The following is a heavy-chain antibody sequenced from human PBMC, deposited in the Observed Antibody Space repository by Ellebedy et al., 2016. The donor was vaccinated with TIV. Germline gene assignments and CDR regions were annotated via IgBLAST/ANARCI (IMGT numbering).Heavy chain of an antibody. V-gene: IGHV3-73*01. Sequence: PGGSLRLSCAASGFTFSGFTMHWVRQASGKGLEWVGRIRSKAHSYATVYAASVKGRFIISRDDSKNTTYLQMNSLKTEDTAVYYCTRLIQYFSAVSCSLDDAFDIWGQGTMVTVSS. CDR2: IRSKAHSYAT. J-gene: IGHJ3*02. D-gene: IGHD2-15*01. CDR3: TRLIQYFSAVSCSLDDAFDI. CDR1: GFTFSGFT.